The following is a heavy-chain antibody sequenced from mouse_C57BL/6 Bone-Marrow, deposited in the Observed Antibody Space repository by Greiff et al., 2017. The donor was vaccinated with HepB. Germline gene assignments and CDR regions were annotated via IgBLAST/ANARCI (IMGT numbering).Heavy chain of an antibody. CDR3: ARGDYYGSSLDY. V-gene: IGHV1-54*01. CDR2: INPGSGGT. D-gene: IGHD1-1*01. J-gene: IGHJ2*01. Sequence: VQLQQSGAELVRPGTSVKVSCKASGYAFTNYLIEWVKQRPGQGLEWIGVINPGSGGTYYNEKFKGKATLTADKSSSTAYMQLSSLTSEDSAVYFCARGDYYGSSLDYWGQGTTLTVSS. CDR1: GYAFTNYL.